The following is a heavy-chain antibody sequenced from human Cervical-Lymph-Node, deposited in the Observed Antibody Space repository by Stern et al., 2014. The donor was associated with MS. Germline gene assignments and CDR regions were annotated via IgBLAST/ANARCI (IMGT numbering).Heavy chain of an antibody. Sequence: QLVQSGDEVKQPGASVKVSCKASGYTFTSYGISWVRQAPGQGLEWMGWNGADNGNANYAQKRQARASMTTDTSTSTAYMDLRSLRSDVAAVYYCARGLLGSENAFDIWGQGTMVTVSS. CDR3: ARGLLGSENAFDI. D-gene: IGHD2-15*01. CDR1: GYTFTSYG. V-gene: IGHV1-18*01. J-gene: IGHJ3*02. CDR2: NGADNGNA.